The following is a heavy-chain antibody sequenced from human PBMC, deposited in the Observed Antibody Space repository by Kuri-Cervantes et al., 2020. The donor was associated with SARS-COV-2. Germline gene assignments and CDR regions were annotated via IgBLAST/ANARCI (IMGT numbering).Heavy chain of an antibody. CDR3: ARAGSGNYYIPFYYFGLDV. D-gene: IGHD3-10*01. J-gene: IGHJ6*02. Sequence: SLKISCEASGFAFSGSAMHWVRQAPGKGLEWVALISSDGSIRHYGDSVKGRFIISREDSKNTLYLQMNSPRVEDTAVYYCARAGSGNYYIPFYYFGLDVWGQGITVTVSS. V-gene: IGHV3-30*03. CDR1: GFAFSGSA. CDR2: ISSDGSIR.